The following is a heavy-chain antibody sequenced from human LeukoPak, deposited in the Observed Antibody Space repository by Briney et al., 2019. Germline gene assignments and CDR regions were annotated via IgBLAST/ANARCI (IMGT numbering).Heavy chain of an antibody. Sequence: GGSLRLSCVASGFTFSSYWMSWFRQAPGKGLEWGANIKEDGSEKYYADYVKVPFTISRDNAKNSLPLQMSSLRDEDTAVFYCARSRTAYYNVYADFWGQGTLVSVSS. V-gene: IGHV3-7*01. CDR2: IKEDGSEK. CDR1: GFTFSSYW. J-gene: IGHJ4*02. CDR3: ARSRTAYYNVYADF. D-gene: IGHD1-26*01.